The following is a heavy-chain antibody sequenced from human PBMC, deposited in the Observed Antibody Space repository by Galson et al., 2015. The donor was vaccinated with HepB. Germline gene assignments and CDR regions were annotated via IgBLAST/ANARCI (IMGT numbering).Heavy chain of an antibody. J-gene: IGHJ4*02. V-gene: IGHV3-7*01. Sequence: SLRLSCAASGFTFSSYWMSWVRQAPGKGLEWVANIKQDGSEKYYVDSVKGRFTISRDNAKNSLYLQMNSLRAEDTAVYYCARERPTVTTEDSGFDYWGQGTLVTVSS. CDR3: ARERPTVTTEDSGFDY. CDR1: GFTFSSYW. CDR2: IKQDGSEK. D-gene: IGHD4-17*01.